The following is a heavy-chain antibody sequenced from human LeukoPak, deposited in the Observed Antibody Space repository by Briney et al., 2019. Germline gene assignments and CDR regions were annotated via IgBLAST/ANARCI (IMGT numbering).Heavy chain of an antibody. CDR1: QFTW. J-gene: IGHJ4*02. CDR3: VGNTYGWLES. Sequence: PGGSLRLSCAPSQFTWMHWVRQPPGKGLVWVSRMNSDGSNIAYADSVKGRFTISRDNAKNTLNLQMNSLRAEDTAVYYCVGNTYGWLESWGQGTLVTVSS. D-gene: IGHD5-18*01. CDR2: MNSDGSNI. V-gene: IGHV3-74*03.